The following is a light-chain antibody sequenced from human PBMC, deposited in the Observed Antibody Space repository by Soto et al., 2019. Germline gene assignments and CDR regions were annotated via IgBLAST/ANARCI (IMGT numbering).Light chain of an antibody. CDR1: NIGSKS. V-gene: IGLV3-21*02. CDR3: QVWDSSSDHLYV. Sequence: SYELTQPPSVSVAPGQTARITCGGNNIGSKSVHWYQQKPGQAPVLVVYEDSDRPSGIPERFSGSNSGNTATLTISRVEAGDEADYYCQVWDSSSDHLYVFGTGTKLTVL. CDR2: EDS. J-gene: IGLJ1*01.